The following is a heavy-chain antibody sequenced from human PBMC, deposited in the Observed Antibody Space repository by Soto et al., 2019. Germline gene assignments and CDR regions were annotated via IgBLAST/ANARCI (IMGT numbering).Heavy chain of an antibody. CDR1: GFTFSSYG. D-gene: IGHD3-16*01. CDR3: AKDWASIHYYYYYGMDV. CDR2: ISYDGSNK. J-gene: IGHJ6*02. V-gene: IGHV3-30*18. Sequence: QVQLVESGGGVVQPGRSLRLSCAASGFTFSSYGMHWVRQAPGKGLEWVAVISYDGSNKYYADSVKGRFTTSRDNSKNPLYLQMNSLRAEDTAVYYCAKDWASIHYYYYYGMDVWGQGTTVTVSS.